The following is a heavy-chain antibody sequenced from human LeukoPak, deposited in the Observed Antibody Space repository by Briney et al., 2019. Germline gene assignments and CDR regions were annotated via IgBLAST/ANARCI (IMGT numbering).Heavy chain of an antibody. CDR1: GYSFTNYW. D-gene: IGHD3-22*01. J-gene: IGHJ4*02. CDR3: ARRESSGSVDY. V-gene: IGHV5-51*01. Sequence: GESLKISCKGSGYSFTNYWIAWVRQVPRKGLEWMGIIYPGDSDTRYSPSFKGQVTISADKSISTAYLQWSSLKASDTAMYYCARRESSGSVDYWGQGTLVTVSS. CDR2: IYPGDSDT.